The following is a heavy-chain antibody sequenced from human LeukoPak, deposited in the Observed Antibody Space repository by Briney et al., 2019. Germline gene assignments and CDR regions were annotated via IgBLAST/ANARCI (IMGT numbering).Heavy chain of an antibody. CDR2: ICAYNGTT. D-gene: IGHD6-19*01. CDR3: AREEVRRAVAGYFDY. CDR1: GYTFTSYG. V-gene: IGHV1-18*01. J-gene: IGHJ4*02. Sequence: ASLKVSCKASGYTFTSYGVSWVRQAPGQGLEWMGWICAYNGTTNYAQKLQGRGTITTDTSTRTSYMGLRSLRSDDTAVYYCAREEVRRAVAGYFDYWGEGTLVTVSS.